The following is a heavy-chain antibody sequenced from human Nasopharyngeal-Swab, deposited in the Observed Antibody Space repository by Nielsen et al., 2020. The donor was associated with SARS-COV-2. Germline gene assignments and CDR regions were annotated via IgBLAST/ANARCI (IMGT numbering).Heavy chain of an antibody. V-gene: IGHV3-7*01. Sequence: GESLKISCAASGFPFRTYWMTWVRQAPGKGLEWVGSIKEDGNGDYYGDSVKGRFTISRDNAKNSLYLQMNSLRAEDTAVYYCARDGLDYDFWSAYFMDVWGQGTTVTVSS. CDR3: ARDGLDYDFWSAYFMDV. D-gene: IGHD3-3*01. J-gene: IGHJ6*02. CDR1: GFPFRTYW. CDR2: IKEDGNGD.